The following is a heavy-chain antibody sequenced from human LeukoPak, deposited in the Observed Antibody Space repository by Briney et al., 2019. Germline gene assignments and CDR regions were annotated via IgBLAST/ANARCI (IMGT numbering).Heavy chain of an antibody. CDR3: ARASLSEIIAAEAFFDS. CDR2: ISGTGTYI. V-gene: IGHV3-21*01. D-gene: IGHD6-13*01. Sequence: GGSLRLSCAASGFAFSSFSMNWVRQAPGKGLEWVSSISGTGTYICFASALKGRFSISRDNAENSLFLQMNSLRADDTAVYFCARASLSEIIAAEAFFDSWGQGTLVTVSS. CDR1: GFAFSSFS. J-gene: IGHJ4*02.